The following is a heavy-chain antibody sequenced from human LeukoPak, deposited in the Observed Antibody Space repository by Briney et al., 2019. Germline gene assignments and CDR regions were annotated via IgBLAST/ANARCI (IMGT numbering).Heavy chain of an antibody. CDR1: GFTFTTYA. CDR2: ISGSGGST. V-gene: IGHV3-23*01. J-gene: IGHJ4*02. D-gene: IGHD3-10*01. CDR3: AKGPYYYGSGSYYPHYYFDY. Sequence: QAGGSLRLSCAASGFTFTTYAMSWVRQAPGKGLEWASAISGSGGSTYYADSVKGRFTISRDNSKNTLYLQMNSLRAEDTAVYYCAKGPYYYGSGSYYPHYYFDYWGQGTLVTVSS.